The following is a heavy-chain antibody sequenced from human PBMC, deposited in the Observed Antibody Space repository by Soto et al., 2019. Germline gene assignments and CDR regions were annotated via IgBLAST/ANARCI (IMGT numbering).Heavy chain of an antibody. Sequence: QITLKESGPTLVKPTQILTLTCTFSGFSLSTSGVGVGWIRQPPGKALEWLALIYWDDDKRYSPSLKSRLTITKDTSKNQVVLTMTNMDPVDTATYYCAHSIRYFDWLHRYFDYWGQGTLVTVSS. CDR1: GFSLSTSGVG. D-gene: IGHD3-9*01. J-gene: IGHJ4*02. CDR2: IYWDDDK. V-gene: IGHV2-5*02. CDR3: AHSIRYFDWLHRYFDY.